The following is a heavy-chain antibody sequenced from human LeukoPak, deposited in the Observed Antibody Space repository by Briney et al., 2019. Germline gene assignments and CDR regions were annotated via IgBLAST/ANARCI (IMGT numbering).Heavy chain of an antibody. CDR3: AKDHHWGGYCSSTSCYAIDY. CDR1: GFTFSSYG. D-gene: IGHD2-2*01. Sequence: PGGSLRLSCAASGFTFSSYGMHWVRQAPGKGLEWVAVISYDGSNKYYADSVKGRFTISRDNSKNTLYLQMNSLRAEDTAVYYWAKDHHWGGYCSSTSCYAIDYWGQGTLVTVSS. V-gene: IGHV3-30*18. CDR2: ISYDGSNK. J-gene: IGHJ4*02.